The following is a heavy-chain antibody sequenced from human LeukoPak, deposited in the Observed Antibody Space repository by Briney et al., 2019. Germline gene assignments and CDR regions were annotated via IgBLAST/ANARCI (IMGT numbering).Heavy chain of an antibody. CDR2: IYYSGST. V-gene: IGHV4-59*08. Sequence: SGTLSLTCTVSGGSISSYYWSWIRQPPGKGLEWIGYIYYSGSTNYNPSLKSRVTISVDTSKNQFSLKLSSVTAADTAVYYCARRNYYGSGSFVLWAFDIWGQGTMVTVSS. D-gene: IGHD3-10*01. CDR1: GGSISSYY. CDR3: ARRNYYGSGSFVLWAFDI. J-gene: IGHJ3*02.